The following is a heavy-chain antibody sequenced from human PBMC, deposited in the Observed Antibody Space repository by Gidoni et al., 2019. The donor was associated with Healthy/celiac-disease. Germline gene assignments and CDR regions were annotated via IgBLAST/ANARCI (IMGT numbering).Heavy chain of an antibody. V-gene: IGHV3-23*01. J-gene: IGHJ4*02. D-gene: IGHD2-15*01. CDR2: ISGSGGST. CDR3: AKRRDGYSASFDY. CDR1: GFTCSSYA. Sequence: EVQLLESGGGLVQPGGSLRLSCAASGFTCSSYAMSWVRQAPGKGLEWVSAISGSGGSTYYADSVKGRFTISRDNSKNTLYLQMNSLRAEYTAVYYCAKRRDGYSASFDYWGQGTLVTVSS.